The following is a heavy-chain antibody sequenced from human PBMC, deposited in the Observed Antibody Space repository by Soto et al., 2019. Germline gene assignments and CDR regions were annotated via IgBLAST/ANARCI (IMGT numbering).Heavy chain of an antibody. CDR1: GGSISSYY. V-gene: IGHV4-59*08. CDR2: IYYSGST. D-gene: IGHD3-16*01. J-gene: IGHJ6*03. CDR3: ARLGYYYYYYYLDV. Sequence: SETLSLTCTVSGGSISSYYWSWIRQPPGKGLEWIGYIYYSGSTNYNPSLKSRVTISVDTSKNQFSLKLSSVTAADTAVYYCARLGYYYYYYYLDVWGKGTTVTVSS.